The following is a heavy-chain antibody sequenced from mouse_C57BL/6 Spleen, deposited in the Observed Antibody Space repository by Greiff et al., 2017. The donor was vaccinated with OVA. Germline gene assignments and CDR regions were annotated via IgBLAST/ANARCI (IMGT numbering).Heavy chain of an antibody. CDR1: GYTFTSYW. J-gene: IGHJ2*01. V-gene: IGHV1-5*01. CDR3: TRDGSRGGDYFDY. D-gene: IGHD1-1*01. CDR2: IYPGNSDT. Sequence: VQLQQSGTVLARPGASVKMSCKTSGYTFTSYWMHWVKQRPGQGLEWIGAIYPGNSDTSYNQKFKGKAKLTAVTSASTAYMELSSLTNEDSAVYYCTRDGSRGGDYFDYWGQGTTLTVSS.